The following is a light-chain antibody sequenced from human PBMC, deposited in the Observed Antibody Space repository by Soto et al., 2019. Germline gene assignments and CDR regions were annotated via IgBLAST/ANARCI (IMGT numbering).Light chain of an antibody. Sequence: DIQLTQSPSFLSASVGDRVTITCRASQGINSYLAWYQQKPGKAPNLLIYAASTLQSGVPSRFSGSGSGTEFTLTIISLQPEDFATYYCQQLKSYPITFGQGTRLEIK. CDR2: AAS. V-gene: IGKV1-9*01. CDR3: QQLKSYPIT. J-gene: IGKJ5*01. CDR1: QGINSY.